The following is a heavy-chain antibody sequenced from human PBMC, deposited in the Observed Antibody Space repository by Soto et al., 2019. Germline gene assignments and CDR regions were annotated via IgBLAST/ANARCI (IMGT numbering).Heavy chain of an antibody. Sequence: SETLSLTCTVSGGSISSGGYYWSWIRQHPGKGLEWIGYIYYSGSTYHNPSLKSRVTISVDTSKNQFSLKLSSVTAADTAVYYCASRVTWDAFDIWGQGTMVTVSS. CDR1: GGSISSGGYY. CDR3: ASRVTWDAFDI. V-gene: IGHV4-31*03. CDR2: IYYSGST. J-gene: IGHJ3*02. D-gene: IGHD3-10*01.